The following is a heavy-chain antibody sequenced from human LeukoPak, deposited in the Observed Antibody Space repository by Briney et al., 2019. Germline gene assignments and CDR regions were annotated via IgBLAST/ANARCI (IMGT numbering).Heavy chain of an antibody. Sequence: VQPGESLRLSCAASGFTFDDYGMSWVRQAPGKGLEWVSGINWNGGSTGYADSVKGRFTISRDNAKNSLYLQMNSLRAEDMALYYCARLSQGKLYNYVDYWGQGTLVTVSS. V-gene: IGHV3-20*04. J-gene: IGHJ4*02. CDR3: ARLSQGKLYNYVDY. D-gene: IGHD5-18*01. CDR1: GFTFDDYG. CDR2: INWNGGST.